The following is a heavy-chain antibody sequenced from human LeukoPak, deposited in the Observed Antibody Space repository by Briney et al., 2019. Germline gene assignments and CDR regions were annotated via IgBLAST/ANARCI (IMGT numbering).Heavy chain of an antibody. CDR2: ISAYNGNT. V-gene: IGHV1-18*01. D-gene: IGHD4-17*01. Sequence: ASVKVSCKASRYTFTSYGISWVRQAPGQGLEWMGWISAYNGNTNYAQKLQGRVTMTTDTSTSTAYMELRSLRSDDTAVYYCAGVSTNGDYTTFDYWGQGTLVTVSS. CDR1: RYTFTSYG. CDR3: AGVSTNGDYTTFDY. J-gene: IGHJ4*02.